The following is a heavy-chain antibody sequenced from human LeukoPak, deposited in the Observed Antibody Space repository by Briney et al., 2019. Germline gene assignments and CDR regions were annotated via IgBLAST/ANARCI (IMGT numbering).Heavy chain of an antibody. J-gene: IGHJ4*02. CDR1: GFTFSYYG. CDR3: AKPSSDSSGYFRD. D-gene: IGHD3-22*01. Sequence: GGALRLSCAASGFTFSYYGMHWVRQAPGKGLEWVAHIWLDGSDKYYADSVKGRFTISRDNSKNTLYLQMDSLRVEDTAVYYCAKPSSDSSGYFRDWGQGTLVTVSS. CDR2: IWLDGSDK. V-gene: IGHV3-33*06.